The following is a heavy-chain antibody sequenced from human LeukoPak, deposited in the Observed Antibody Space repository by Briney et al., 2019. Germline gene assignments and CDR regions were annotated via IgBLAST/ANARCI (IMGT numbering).Heavy chain of an antibody. D-gene: IGHD4-17*01. CDR3: ARDTITVTTPYFDY. CDR1: GYTFTGYY. Sequence: ASVKVSCKASGYTFTGYYIDWVRQAPGQGLEWMGWINSDSGGTNYAQKFQGRVTMTRHTSTSTAYMELSSLRSDDTAFYYCARDTITVTTPYFDYWGQGTLVTVPS. V-gene: IGHV1-2*02. J-gene: IGHJ4*02. CDR2: INSDSGGT.